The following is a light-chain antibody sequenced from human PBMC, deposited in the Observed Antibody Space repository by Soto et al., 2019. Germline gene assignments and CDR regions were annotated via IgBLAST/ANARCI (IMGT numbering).Light chain of an antibody. CDR2: WAS. Sequence: DIVMTQSPDSLAVSLGERATINCKSSQSVLNSSNNKNYLAWYQQRPGQPPKLLIYWASTRESGVPDRFSGGGSGTDFTLTISSLQAEDVAVYYCQQHYDTPRTFGQGTKLEIE. V-gene: IGKV4-1*01. CDR1: QSVLNSSNNKNY. CDR3: QQHYDTPRT. J-gene: IGKJ2*01.